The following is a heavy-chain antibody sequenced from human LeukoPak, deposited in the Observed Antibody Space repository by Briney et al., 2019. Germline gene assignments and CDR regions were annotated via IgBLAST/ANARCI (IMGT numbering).Heavy chain of an antibody. D-gene: IGHD6-13*01. Sequence: SETLSLTCTVSGGSINRSIYYWGWIRQPPGKGLEWLESMYYSGSTYYNPSLKSRVTISVDTSKNQFSLKLSSVTAADTAVYYCGRHRQYSQHDVDYWGQGTLVTVSS. J-gene: IGHJ4*02. V-gene: IGHV4-39*01. CDR2: MYYSGST. CDR3: GRHRQYSQHDVDY. CDR1: GGSINRSIYY.